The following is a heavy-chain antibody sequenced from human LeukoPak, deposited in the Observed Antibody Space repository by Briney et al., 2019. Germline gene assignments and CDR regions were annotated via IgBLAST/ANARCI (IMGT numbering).Heavy chain of an antibody. Sequence: ASVKVSCKASGYTFTGYYMHWVRQAPGQGLEWMGWINPNSGGTNYAQKFQGRVTMTRDTSISTAYMELSRPRSDDTAVYYCAREGGRYCSSTSCYLYYWGQGTLVTVSS. D-gene: IGHD2-2*01. J-gene: IGHJ4*02. CDR2: INPNSGGT. CDR1: GYTFTGYY. V-gene: IGHV1-2*02. CDR3: AREGGRYCSSTSCYLYY.